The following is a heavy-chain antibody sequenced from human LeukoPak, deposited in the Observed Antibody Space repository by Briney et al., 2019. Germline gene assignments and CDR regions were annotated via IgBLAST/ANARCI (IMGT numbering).Heavy chain of an antibody. Sequence: ASVKVSCKASGYTFTSYDINWVRQATGQGLEWMGWMNPNSGNTGFQQKFQGRATMTRNTSISTAYMELSSLRSEDTAVYYCARGSREMFSGSSIYDYWGQGTLVTVSS. J-gene: IGHJ4*02. CDR2: MNPNSGNT. V-gene: IGHV1-8*01. CDR3: ARGSREMFSGSSIYDY. D-gene: IGHD1-26*01. CDR1: GYTFTSYD.